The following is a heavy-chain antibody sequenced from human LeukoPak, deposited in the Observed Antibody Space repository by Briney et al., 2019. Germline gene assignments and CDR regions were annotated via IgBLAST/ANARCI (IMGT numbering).Heavy chain of an antibody. CDR2: INHSGST. D-gene: IGHD2-2*01. CDR1: GGSFSGYY. Sequence: SETLSLTCAVYGGSFSGYYWSWIRQPPGKGLEWIGEINHSGSTNYNPSLTSRVTISVDTSKNQFSLKLRSVTAAVTAVYYCARAKYLYCSSTSCYGGYYYYGMDVWGQGTTATVSS. J-gene: IGHJ6*02. V-gene: IGHV4-34*01. CDR3: ARAKYLYCSSTSCYGGYYYYGMDV.